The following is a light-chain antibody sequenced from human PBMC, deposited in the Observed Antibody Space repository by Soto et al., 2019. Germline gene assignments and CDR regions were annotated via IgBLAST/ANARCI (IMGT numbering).Light chain of an antibody. J-gene: IGLJ1*01. CDR2: DVI. V-gene: IGLV2-11*01. CDR1: RSDVGGYHH. CDR3: CSYVTSGTYV. Sequence: QSVLTQPRSVSGSPGQSVTISCTGTRSDVGGYHHVSWIQQHPGEAPKLIMYDVIERPSGVPNRFSGSKFGNTASLTISGLQAEDEADYYCCSYVTSGTYVFGTGTKVTVL.